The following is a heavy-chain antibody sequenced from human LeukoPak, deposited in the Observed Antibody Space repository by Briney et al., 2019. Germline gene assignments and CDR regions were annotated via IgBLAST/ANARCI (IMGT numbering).Heavy chain of an antibody. D-gene: IGHD3-9*01. CDR2: INSDGSNH. Sequence: GGSLRLSCAASGFTFSSYWIHWVRQAPGEGLLWVSRINSDGSNHIYADSVKGRFTISRDNAENTVYLQMNSLRAEDTAVYYCAREVILTGTSVFDYWGQGTLVIVSS. J-gene: IGHJ4*02. CDR3: AREVILTGTSVFDY. CDR1: GFTFSSYW. V-gene: IGHV3-74*01.